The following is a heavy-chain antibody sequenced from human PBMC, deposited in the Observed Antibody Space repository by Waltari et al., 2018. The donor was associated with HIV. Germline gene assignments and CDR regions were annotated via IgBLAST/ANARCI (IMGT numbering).Heavy chain of an antibody. V-gene: IGHV3-53*01. D-gene: IGHD3-10*01. CDR1: GLRVSATY. Sequence: EVHLVESGGGWVQPGGSLGIHCADSGLRVSATYTIWARTAPGKGLQWVSVLYDEGRTQYIDTVKGRRTIFRDNSKNALYLKINSLRVDDTAVYYCARMKRSYGSGQARYFYFGMDVWGQGTTVIVSS. CDR2: LYDEGRT. J-gene: IGHJ6*02. CDR3: ARMKRSYGSGQARYFYFGMDV.